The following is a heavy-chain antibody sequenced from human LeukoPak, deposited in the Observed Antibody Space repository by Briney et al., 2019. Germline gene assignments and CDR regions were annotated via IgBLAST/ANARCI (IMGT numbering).Heavy chain of an antibody. J-gene: IGHJ4*02. Sequence: SETLSLTCTVSGGSISSYYWSWIRQPPGKGLEWIGYIYYSGSTNYNPSLKSRVTISVDTSKNQFSLKLSSVTAADTAVYYCAREERGYYYGSGSYDYWGQGTLVTVSS. D-gene: IGHD3-10*01. V-gene: IGHV4-59*01. CDR3: AREERGYYYGSGSYDY. CDR1: GGSISSYY. CDR2: IYYSGST.